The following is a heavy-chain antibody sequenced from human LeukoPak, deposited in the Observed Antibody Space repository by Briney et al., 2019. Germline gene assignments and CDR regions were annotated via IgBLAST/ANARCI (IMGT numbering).Heavy chain of an antibody. Sequence: GGSLRLSCAASGFTFDDYGMSWVRQAPGKGLEWVSGISWNSGSIGYADSVKGRFTISRDNAKNSLYLQMNSLRAEDTALYYCAKDRSTGVVPAAQTFDYWGRGTLVTVSS. CDR1: GFTFDDYG. J-gene: IGHJ4*02. V-gene: IGHV3-9*01. D-gene: IGHD2-2*01. CDR3: AKDRSTGVVPAAQTFDY. CDR2: ISWNSGSI.